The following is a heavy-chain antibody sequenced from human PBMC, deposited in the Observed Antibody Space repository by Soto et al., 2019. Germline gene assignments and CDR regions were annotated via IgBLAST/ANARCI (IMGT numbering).Heavy chain of an antibody. CDR3: AKDAVPYNGQWDWFDR. J-gene: IGHJ5*02. D-gene: IGHD3-10*01. Sequence: QLLESGGGLVQPGGSLRLSCAASGFTFSDYAMTWVRQAPGKGLEWVSGIGGGGDDTYYGDSVKGRFTISRDNSKNTLYLEMNSLRDEDTAVYYCAKDAVPYNGQWDWFDRWGQGTLVTVSS. CDR2: IGGGGDDT. V-gene: IGHV3-23*01. CDR1: GFTFSDYA.